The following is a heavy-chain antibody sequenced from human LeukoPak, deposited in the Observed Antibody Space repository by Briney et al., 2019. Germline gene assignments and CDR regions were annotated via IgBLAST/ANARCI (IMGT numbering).Heavy chain of an antibody. CDR2: VLLSGRT. CDR3: AKEPDGIRFDP. J-gene: IGHJ5*02. CDR1: GQSVSGSRSY. D-gene: IGHD1-14*01. Sequence: SETLSLSCAVYGQSVSGSRSYWAWICQPPGKGLEWIGNVLLSGRTTYNPALESRVSISMDSSKDQFSLALTSVTAADTAVYYCAKEPDGIRFDPWGQGTLGTVSS. V-gene: IGHV4-34*12.